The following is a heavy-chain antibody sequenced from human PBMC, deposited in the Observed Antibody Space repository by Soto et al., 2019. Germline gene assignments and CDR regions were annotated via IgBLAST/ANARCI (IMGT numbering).Heavy chain of an antibody. D-gene: IGHD3-3*01. CDR3: ARRDYDFWSGYYYFDY. Sequence: GESLQISCKGTGYSFTSYWIGWVRQMPGKSLEWKGIIYPGDSDNSYSPSFQGQVTSSADKSISTAYLQWSSLKASDTAMYYCARRDYDFWSGYYYFDYWGQGTLVTVSS. CDR2: IYPGDSDN. CDR1: GYSFTSYW. V-gene: IGHV5-51*01. J-gene: IGHJ4*02.